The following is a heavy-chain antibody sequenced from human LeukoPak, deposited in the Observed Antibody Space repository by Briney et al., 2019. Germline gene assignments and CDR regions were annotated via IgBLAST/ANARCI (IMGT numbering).Heavy chain of an antibody. J-gene: IGHJ4*02. CDR2: ISSSSSYI. CDR3: ARGNYDSSGYYRNSMYYFDY. Sequence: GGSLRLSCAASGFTFSGYSMSWVRQAPGKGLEWVSSISSSSSYIYYADSVKGRFTISRDNAKNSLYLQMNSLRAEDTAVYYCARGNYDSSGYYRNSMYYFDYWGQGTLVTVSS. D-gene: IGHD3-22*01. V-gene: IGHV3-21*01. CDR1: GFTFSGYS.